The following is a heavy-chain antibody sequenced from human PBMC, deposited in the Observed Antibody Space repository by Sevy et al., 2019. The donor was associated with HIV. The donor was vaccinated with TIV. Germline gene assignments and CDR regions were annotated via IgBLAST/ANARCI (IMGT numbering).Heavy chain of an antibody. V-gene: IGHV3-33*01. CDR2: IWYDGNNR. D-gene: IGHD1-26*01. J-gene: IGHJ4*02. CDR1: GFIFSRYA. CDR3: AISQSSGTYYNTLDY. Sequence: GGSLRLSCAASGFIFSRYAMHWVRQPPGKGLEWVAVIWYDGNNRYYADSVKGRFTISRDNSKNTLYLQMNSLGAEDTAVYYCAISQSSGTYYNTLDYWGQGTLVTVSS.